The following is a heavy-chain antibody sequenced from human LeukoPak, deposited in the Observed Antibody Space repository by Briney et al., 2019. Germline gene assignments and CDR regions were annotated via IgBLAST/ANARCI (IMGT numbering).Heavy chain of an antibody. CDR2: MNPNIGNT. Sequence: ASVKVSCKASGYTFTSYDINWVRQATGQGLEWMGWMNPNIGNTGYAQKFQGRVTITRNTSISTAYMELSSLRSEDTAVYYCARALGSSWSGAFDYWGQGTLVTVSS. V-gene: IGHV1-8*01. CDR3: ARALGSSWSGAFDY. D-gene: IGHD6-13*01. J-gene: IGHJ4*02. CDR1: GYTFTSYD.